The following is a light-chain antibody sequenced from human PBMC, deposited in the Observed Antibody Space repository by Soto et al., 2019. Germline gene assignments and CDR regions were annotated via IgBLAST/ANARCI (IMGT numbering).Light chain of an antibody. V-gene: IGKV3-11*01. CDR1: QSVAHY. CDR2: DAS. Sequence: EIVMTQSPATLSVSPGERATLSCRASQSVAHYLAWYQQKPGQAPRLVIYDASNRATGIPARFSGSGSGTDFTLTISRLEPDDFAVYYCQQRSNWPPSITFGQGTRLEIK. J-gene: IGKJ5*01. CDR3: QQRSNWPPSIT.